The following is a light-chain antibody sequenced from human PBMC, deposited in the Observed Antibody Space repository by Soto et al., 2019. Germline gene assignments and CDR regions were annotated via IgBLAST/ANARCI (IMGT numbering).Light chain of an antibody. CDR1: SSNIGTNT. V-gene: IGLV1-44*01. Sequence: QSVLTQTPPASGTPGHRATISCSGGSSNIGTNTVNWYQLLPGTAPKLLIYGDNQLPSGVPDRFSGSKSGTSASLAISGLQSEDEADYYCGAWDDGLNVYVFGTGTKVTVL. J-gene: IGLJ1*01. CDR3: GAWDDGLNVYV. CDR2: GDN.